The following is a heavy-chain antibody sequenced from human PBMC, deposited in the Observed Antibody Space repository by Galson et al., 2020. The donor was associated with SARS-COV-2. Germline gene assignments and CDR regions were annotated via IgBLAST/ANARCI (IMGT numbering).Heavy chain of an antibody. CDR3: SKARIPAAGNCFDR. J-gene: IGHJ5*02. CDR1: GFTFSRYD. CDR2: ITTSGTST. V-gene: IGHV3-23*01. Sequence: GGSLRLSCAASGFTFSRYDMSWVRQATGRGLEWVSTITTSGTSTYYADSVKGRFTVSRDNSKNTLYLQINSLRSEDTAVYYCSKARIPAAGNCFDRWCQGSLVIVSS. D-gene: IGHD2-2*01.